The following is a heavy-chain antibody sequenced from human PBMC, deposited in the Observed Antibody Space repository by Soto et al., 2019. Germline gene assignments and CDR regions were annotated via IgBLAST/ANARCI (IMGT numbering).Heavy chain of an antibody. V-gene: IGHV3-48*03. CDR3: ARAPEDYNNFDY. CDR1: GFTFSSYE. D-gene: IGHD4-4*01. J-gene: IGHJ4*02. Sequence: GESLKISCAASGFTFSSYEMNWVRQAPGKGLEWVSYISSSGSTIYYAYSVKGRFTISRDNAKNSLYLQLNSMTAEDMAVYYCARAPEDYNNFDYWGQGTLVTVSS. CDR2: ISSSGSTI.